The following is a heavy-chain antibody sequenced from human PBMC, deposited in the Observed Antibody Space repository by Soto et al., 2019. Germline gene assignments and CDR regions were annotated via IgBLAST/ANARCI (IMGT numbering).Heavy chain of an antibody. D-gene: IGHD4-17*01. CDR1: GFTFSSYA. Sequence: EVQLLESGGGLVQPGGSLRLSCAASGFTFSSYAMSWVRQAPGKGLEWVSAISGSGGSTYYADSVKGRFTISRDNSKNTLYLQMNSLRAEDTAVYYCAETPRGGDYGDWYFDLWGRGTLVTVSS. CDR2: ISGSGGST. CDR3: AETPRGGDYGDWYFDL. V-gene: IGHV3-23*01. J-gene: IGHJ2*01.